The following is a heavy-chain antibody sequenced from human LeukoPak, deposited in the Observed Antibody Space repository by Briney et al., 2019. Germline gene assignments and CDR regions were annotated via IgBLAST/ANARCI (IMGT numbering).Heavy chain of an antibody. D-gene: IGHD5-12*01. Sequence: GGSLRLSCAASGLSLASYAMNWVRQAPGKGLEWVSVISGSGVTTYYADSVKGRFTISRDNSKNTLYLQLNSLRAEDTAVYYCARTSPIVAYYWGQGTLVTVSS. V-gene: IGHV3-23*01. J-gene: IGHJ4*02. CDR2: ISGSGVTT. CDR1: GLSLASYA. CDR3: ARTSPIVAYY.